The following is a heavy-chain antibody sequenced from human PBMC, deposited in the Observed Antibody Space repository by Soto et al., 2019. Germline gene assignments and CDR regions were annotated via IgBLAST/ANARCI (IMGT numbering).Heavy chain of an antibody. CDR3: ARDRDRCFDY. V-gene: IGHV3-30-3*01. J-gene: IGHJ4*02. CDR2: ISYDGSNK. Sequence: SLRLSCAASGFTFSSYAMHWVRQAPGKGLEWVAVISYDGSNKYYADSVKGRFTISRDNSKNTLYLQMNSLRAEDTAVYYCARDRDRCFDYWGQGTLVTVSS. CDR1: GFTFSSYA.